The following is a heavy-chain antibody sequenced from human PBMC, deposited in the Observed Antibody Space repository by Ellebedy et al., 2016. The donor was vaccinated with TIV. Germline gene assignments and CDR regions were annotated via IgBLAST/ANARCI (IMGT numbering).Heavy chain of an antibody. Sequence: SETLSLTCTVSGASISTDFWSWIRQPPGKGLQWIAYISNTGSTYYNPSLKSRVTISVDTSKNQFSLRLSSVTAADTAVYYCVRGDNWNDELPYYYYYGMDVWGQGTTVTVSS. V-gene: IGHV4-4*08. CDR3: VRGDNWNDELPYYYYYGMDV. J-gene: IGHJ6*02. D-gene: IGHD1-20*01. CDR2: ISNTGST. CDR1: GASISTDF.